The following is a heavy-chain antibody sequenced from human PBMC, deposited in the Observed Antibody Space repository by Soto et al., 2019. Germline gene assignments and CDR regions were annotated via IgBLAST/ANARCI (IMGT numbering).Heavy chain of an antibody. CDR2: IIPILGIA. CDR3: ARDMDYGDYALDY. CDR1: GGTFSNYT. J-gene: IGHJ4*02. Sequence: QVQLVQSGAEVKKPGSSVKVSCKASGGTFSNYTISWVRQAPGQGLEWMGRIIPILGIANYAQKFQGRVTITADKSTSPAYMELSSLRSEDTAVYCCARDMDYGDYALDYWGQGTLVTVSS. V-gene: IGHV1-69*08. D-gene: IGHD4-17*01.